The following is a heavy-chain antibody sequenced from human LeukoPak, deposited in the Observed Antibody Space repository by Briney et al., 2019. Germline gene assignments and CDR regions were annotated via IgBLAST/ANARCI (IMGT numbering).Heavy chain of an antibody. Sequence: GESLKISCKGSGYSFTTYWIAWVRQMPGKGLEYMGIIYPGDSDTRYSPSFQGQVTISADKSISTAYLQWSSLKAWDTAMYYCARLGAPYRIAPANWFDSWGQGTLVCVS. CDR1: GYSFTTYW. J-gene: IGHJ5*01. CDR3: ARLGAPYRIAPANWFDS. CDR2: IYPGDSDT. V-gene: IGHV5-51*01. D-gene: IGHD6-13*01.